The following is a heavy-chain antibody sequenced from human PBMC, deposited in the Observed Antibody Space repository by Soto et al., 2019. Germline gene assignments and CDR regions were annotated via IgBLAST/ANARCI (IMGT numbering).Heavy chain of an antibody. Sequence: PGGALILSCAASGFTYSKYTMHWVRQAPGKGLEWVAAISHDGSNKYYGDSVKGRFTISRDNSKNTLSVQMSNLKSEDTAVYYWASLSVGYYHTDAFDIWGQGTMVTVSS. V-gene: IGHV3-30-3*01. CDR2: ISHDGSNK. J-gene: IGHJ3*02. D-gene: IGHD3-22*01. CDR3: ASLSVGYYHTDAFDI. CDR1: GFTYSKYT.